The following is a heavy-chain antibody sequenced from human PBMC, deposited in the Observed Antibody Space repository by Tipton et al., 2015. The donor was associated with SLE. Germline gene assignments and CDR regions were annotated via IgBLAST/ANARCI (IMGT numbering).Heavy chain of an antibody. D-gene: IGHD3-22*01. V-gene: IGHV4-34*01. CDR3: ARSGYDDSRYFDY. Sequence: TLSLTCAVYGGSFSGYYWSWIRQPPGKGLEWIGKINHSGSTNYNPSLKSRVTISVDTSKNQFSLKLSSVTAADTAVYYCARSGYDDSRYFDYWGQGTLVTVSS. CDR1: GGSFSGYY. J-gene: IGHJ4*02. CDR2: INHSGST.